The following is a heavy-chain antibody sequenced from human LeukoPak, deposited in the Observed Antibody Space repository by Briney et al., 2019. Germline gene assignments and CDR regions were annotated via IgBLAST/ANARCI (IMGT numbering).Heavy chain of an antibody. D-gene: IGHD1-1*01. V-gene: IGHV4-4*02. CDR3: ARSSRTYYYYGMDV. Sequence: SGTLSITCAVSGGSISSGNWWRWVRQPPGKGLEWIGEIYHSGSTNYNPSLKSRVTISVGKSKNQFSLKLSSVTAADTAVYYCARSSRTYYYYGMDVWGKGTTVTVPS. CDR1: GGSISSGNW. CDR2: IYHSGST. J-gene: IGHJ6*04.